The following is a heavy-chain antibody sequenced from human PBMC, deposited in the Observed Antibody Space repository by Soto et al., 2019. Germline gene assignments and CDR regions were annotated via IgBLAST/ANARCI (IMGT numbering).Heavy chain of an antibody. V-gene: IGHV3-7*03. D-gene: IGHD7-27*01. CDR2: IKQDGSEK. Sequence: PGGSLRLSCAASGFTFSSYWRSWVRQAPGKGLEWVANIKQDGSEKYYVDSVKGRFTISRDNAKNSLYLQMNSLRAEDTAVYYCARVDGDPYYYYYAMDVWGQGTTVTVYS. J-gene: IGHJ6*02. CDR1: GFTFSSYW. CDR3: ARVDGDPYYYYYAMDV.